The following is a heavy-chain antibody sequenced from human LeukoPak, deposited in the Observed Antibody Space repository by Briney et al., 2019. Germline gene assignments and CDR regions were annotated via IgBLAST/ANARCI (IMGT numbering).Heavy chain of an antibody. V-gene: IGHV3-7*03. CDR3: AKVMWELLDYFDY. CDR2: VNRDGSET. CDR1: GFALSSHW. J-gene: IGHJ4*02. Sequence: GGPLRLSCAASGFALSSHWMTWVRQVPGRGPEWVANVNRDGSETYYLDSVKGRFTISRDNSKNTLYLQMNSLRAEDTAVYYCAKVMWELLDYFDYWGQGTLVTVSS. D-gene: IGHD1-26*01.